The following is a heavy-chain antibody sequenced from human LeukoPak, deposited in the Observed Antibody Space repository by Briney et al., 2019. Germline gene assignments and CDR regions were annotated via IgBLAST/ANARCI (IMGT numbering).Heavy chain of an antibody. D-gene: IGHD7-27*01. V-gene: IGHV3-23*01. CDR2: IGTSGGDI. CDR1: GFIFSSYV. CDR3: ARDPNWGSGY. Sequence: PGGSLRLSCAASGFIFSSYVMIWVRQAPGKGLEWVSIIGTSGGDIHYADSVKGRFSISRDNSMNTLSLQMNSLRVDDTAVYYCARDPNWGSGYWGQGALVTVSS. J-gene: IGHJ4*02.